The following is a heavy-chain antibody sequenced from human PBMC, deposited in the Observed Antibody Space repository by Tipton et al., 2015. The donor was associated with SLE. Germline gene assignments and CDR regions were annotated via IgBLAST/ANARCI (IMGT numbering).Heavy chain of an antibody. CDR3: ARHEDGLDV. CDR2: LYYSGST. V-gene: IGHV4-39*07. CDR1: GGSISSGTGN. Sequence: TLSLTCIVSGGSISSGTGNWGWIRQPPGKGLEWIGSLYYSGSTYYNPSLKSRVTMSVDSSKNQFSLNMNSLTAADTAVYYCARHEDGLDVWGQGTTVTVSS. J-gene: IGHJ6*02.